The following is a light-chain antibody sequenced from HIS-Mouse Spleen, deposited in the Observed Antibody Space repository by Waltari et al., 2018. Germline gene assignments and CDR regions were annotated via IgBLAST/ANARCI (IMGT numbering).Light chain of an antibody. CDR3: SSYAGSNIVV. CDR1: SSHVGGYNY. V-gene: IGLV2-8*01. Sequence: QSALTQPPSASGSPGQPVTISCTGTSSHVGGYNYVLWYQQPPGKAPKLMLYEVSKRPSGVPDRFSGSKSGNTASLTVSGLQAEDEADYYCSSYAGSNIVVFGGGTKLTVL. CDR2: EVS. J-gene: IGLJ2*01.